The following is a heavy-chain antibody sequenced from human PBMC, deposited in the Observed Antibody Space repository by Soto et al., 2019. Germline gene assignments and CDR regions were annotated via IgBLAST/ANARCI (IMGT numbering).Heavy chain of an antibody. CDR2: IYYSGST. V-gene: IGHV4-61*08. Sequence: SETLSLTCAVSGGSIRSGGYSWSWIRQPPGKGLEWIGYIYYSGSTNYNPSLKSRVTISVDTSKNQFSLKLSYVTAADTAVYYCARRYGPGFDYWGQGTLVTVSS. CDR3: ARRYGPGFDY. D-gene: IGHD4-17*01. CDR1: GGSIRSGGYS. J-gene: IGHJ4*02.